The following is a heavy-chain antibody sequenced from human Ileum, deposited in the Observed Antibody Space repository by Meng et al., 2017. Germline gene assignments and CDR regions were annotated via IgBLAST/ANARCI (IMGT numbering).Heavy chain of an antibody. CDR1: GGSFSGYY. J-gene: IGHJ4*02. V-gene: IGHV4-34*01. D-gene: IGHD3-16*01. CDR3: ARGGGRYGPDFDY. CDR2: INHSGST. Sequence: QVQLQQWGGGRLKPSETLSLTCAVYGGSFSGYYWSWIRQPPGKGLEWIGEINHSGSTNYNPSLKSRVTISVDTSKNQFSLKLSSVTAADTAVYYCARGGGRYGPDFDYWGQGTLVTVSS.